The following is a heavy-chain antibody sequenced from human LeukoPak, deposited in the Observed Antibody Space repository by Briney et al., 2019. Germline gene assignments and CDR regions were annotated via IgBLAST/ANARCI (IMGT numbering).Heavy chain of an antibody. D-gene: IGHD1/OR15-1a*01. CDR2: ISAGGTST. CDR1: GFTFSSYS. CDR3: AKVTGTEGL. V-gene: IGHV3-23*01. Sequence: GGSLRLSCAASGFTFSSYSMNWVRQAPGKGLEWVSSISAGGTSTYYADSVKGRFTISRDNSKSTLYLQMNSLRAEDTAVYYCAKVTGTEGLWGRGTLVTVSS. J-gene: IGHJ2*01.